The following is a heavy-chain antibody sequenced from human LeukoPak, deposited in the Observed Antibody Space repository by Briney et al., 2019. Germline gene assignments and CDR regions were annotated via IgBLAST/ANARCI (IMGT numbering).Heavy chain of an antibody. CDR2: ISTSSSYI. CDR1: GFTFSGYS. V-gene: IGHV3-21*01. D-gene: IGHD1-1*01. J-gene: IGHJ4*02. CDR3: ARLEGVPGDY. Sequence: GGSLRLSCGASGFTFSGYSMNWVRQAPGKGLEWVSSISTSSSYIYYADSVKGRFTISRDNAKKSLYLQMNSLRAEDTAVYYCARLEGVPGDYWGQGTLVTVSS.